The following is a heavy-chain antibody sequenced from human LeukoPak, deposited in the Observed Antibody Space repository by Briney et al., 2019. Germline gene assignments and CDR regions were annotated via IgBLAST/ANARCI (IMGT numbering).Heavy chain of an antibody. V-gene: IGHV4-59*10. D-gene: IGHD3-10*01. CDR3: VSAKFLVRGVSWFDP. CDR1: GGSFSGYY. CDR2: INTSGST. Sequence: RSSETLSLTCAVYGGSFSGYYWSWIRQPAGKGLEWIGRINTSGSTNYNPSLKSRVTISVDTSKNQFSLKLTSVTAADTAVYYCVSAKFLVRGVSWFDPWGQGTLVTVSS. J-gene: IGHJ5*02.